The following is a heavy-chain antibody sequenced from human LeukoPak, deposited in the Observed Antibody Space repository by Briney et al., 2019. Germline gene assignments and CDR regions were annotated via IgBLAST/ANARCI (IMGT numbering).Heavy chain of an antibody. CDR2: ISAYNGNT. CDR1: GYTFTRYG. J-gene: IGHJ5*02. D-gene: IGHD6-13*01. Sequence: ASVKVSCKASGYTFTRYGINWVRQAPGQGLEWMGWISAYNGNTIYAQKFQGRVSMTTDTSTSTAYMELRSLRSDDTAVYYCARDQEFGMAGVYSWFDPWGQGTRVTVSS. V-gene: IGHV1-18*01. CDR3: ARDQEFGMAGVYSWFDP.